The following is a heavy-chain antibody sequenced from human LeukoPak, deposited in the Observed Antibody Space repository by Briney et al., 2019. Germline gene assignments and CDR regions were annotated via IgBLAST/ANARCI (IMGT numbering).Heavy chain of an antibody. CDR1: GFTFSSYG. Sequence: PGGSLRLSCAASGFTFSSYGMHWVRQAPGKGLEWVAVISYDGSNKYYADSVKGRFTISRDNSKNSLYLQMNSLRTEDTALYYCAKGYCSGTSCYPDAFDIWGQGTMVTVSS. V-gene: IGHV3-30*18. D-gene: IGHD2-2*01. CDR3: AKGYCSGTSCYPDAFDI. J-gene: IGHJ3*02. CDR2: ISYDGSNK.